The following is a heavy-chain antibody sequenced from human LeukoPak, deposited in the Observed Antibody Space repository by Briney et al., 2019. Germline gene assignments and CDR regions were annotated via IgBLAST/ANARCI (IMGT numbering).Heavy chain of an antibody. CDR2: IYSGGRT. D-gene: IGHD7-27*01. V-gene: IGHV3-53*01. J-gene: IGHJ4*02. CDR1: GFTVSSNY. Sequence: PGGSLRLSCAASGFTVSSNYMSWIRQAPGKGLEWVSVIYSGGRTDYADSVKGRFTISRDNAKNSLYLQMNSLRAEDTAVYYCARAGLGIPDYWSQGTLVTVSS. CDR3: ARAGLGIPDY.